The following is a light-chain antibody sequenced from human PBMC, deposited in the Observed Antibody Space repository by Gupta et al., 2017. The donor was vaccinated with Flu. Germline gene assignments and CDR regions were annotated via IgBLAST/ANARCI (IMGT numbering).Light chain of an antibody. J-gene: IGKJ4*01. CDR3: QQRSNWVLT. V-gene: IGKV3-11*01. CDR1: QSVSSY. Sequence: EIVLTQSPATLSLSPGERATLSCRASQSVSSYLAWYQQKPVQAPRLLIYDASNRSTGMPARFTGSGSGTDFTLTISSLEPEDFAVYYCQQRSNWVLTFEGGTRVEIQ. CDR2: DAS.